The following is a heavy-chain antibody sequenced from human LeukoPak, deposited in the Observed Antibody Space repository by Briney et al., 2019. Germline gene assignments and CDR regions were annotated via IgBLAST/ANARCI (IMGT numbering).Heavy chain of an antibody. D-gene: IGHD6-6*01. CDR3: ARVRGAARDYYYYYMDV. J-gene: IGHJ6*03. CDR2: INHSGST. CDR1: GGSFSGYY. V-gene: IGHV4-34*01. Sequence: KPSETLSLTCAIYGGSFSGYYWSWIRQPPGKGLEWIGEINHSGSTNYNPSLKSRVTISVDTSKNQFSLKLSSVTVADTAVYYCARVRGAARDYYYYYMDVWGKGTTVTVSS.